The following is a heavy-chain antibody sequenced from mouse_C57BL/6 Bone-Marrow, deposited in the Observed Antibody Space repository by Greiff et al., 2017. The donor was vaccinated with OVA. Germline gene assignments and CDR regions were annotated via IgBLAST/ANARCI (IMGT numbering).Heavy chain of an antibody. Sequence: VQLQQSGPELVKPGASVKISCKASGYAFSSSWMNWVKQRPGKGLEWIGRIYPGDGDTNYNGKFKGKATLTADKSSSTAYMQLSSLTSEDSAVYFCARDGYYGFDYWGQGTTLTVSS. CDR2: IYPGDGDT. J-gene: IGHJ2*01. CDR3: ARDGYYGFDY. D-gene: IGHD2-3*01. V-gene: IGHV1-82*01. CDR1: GYAFSSSW.